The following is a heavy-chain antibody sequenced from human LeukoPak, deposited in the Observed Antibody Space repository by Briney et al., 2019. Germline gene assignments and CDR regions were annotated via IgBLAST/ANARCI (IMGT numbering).Heavy chain of an antibody. J-gene: IGHJ4*02. CDR3: ASSRTYDFWSGPVDY. V-gene: IGHV4-59*01. CDR1: GGSISNYF. CDR2: IYYSGST. D-gene: IGHD3-3*01. Sequence: SETLSLTCTVSGGSISNYFWSWIRQPPGKGLEWIGYIYYSGSTNYNPSLKSRVTISVDTSKNQFSLKLSSVTAADTAVYYCASSRTYDFWSGPVDYWGQGTLVTVSS.